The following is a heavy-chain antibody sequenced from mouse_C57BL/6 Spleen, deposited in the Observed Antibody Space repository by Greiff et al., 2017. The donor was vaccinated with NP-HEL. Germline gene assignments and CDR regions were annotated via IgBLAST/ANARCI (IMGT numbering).Heavy chain of an antibody. V-gene: IGHV1-59*01. CDR1: GYTFTSYW. Sequence: QVQLQQPGAELVRPGTSVKLSCKASGYTFTSYWMHWVKQSPGQGLEWIGVIDPSDSYTNYNQKFKGKATLTVDTSSSTAYMQLSSLTSEDAAVYYCARPFTTVVATDAYWGQGTLVTVSA. J-gene: IGHJ3*01. CDR3: ARPFTTVVATDAY. D-gene: IGHD1-1*01. CDR2: IDPSDSYT.